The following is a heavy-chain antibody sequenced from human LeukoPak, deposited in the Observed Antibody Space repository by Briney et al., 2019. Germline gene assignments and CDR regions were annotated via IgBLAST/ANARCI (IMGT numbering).Heavy chain of an antibody. V-gene: IGHV3-23*01. D-gene: IGHD3-22*01. J-gene: IGHJ5*02. CDR3: AKFRFLLGLDP. Sequence: GGSLRLSCAASGFTFSSYGMSWVRQAPGKGLEWVSSISGSGGSTYYAASVKGRFTISRDNSKNTLYLQMNSLRAEDTAVYYCAKFRFLLGLDPWEQGTLVSVS. CDR1: GFTFSSYG. CDR2: ISGSGGST.